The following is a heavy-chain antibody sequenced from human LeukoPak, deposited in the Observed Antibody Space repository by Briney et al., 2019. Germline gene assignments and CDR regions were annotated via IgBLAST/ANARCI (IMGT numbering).Heavy chain of an antibody. CDR1: GGTFSSYA. V-gene: IGHV1-69*04. J-gene: IGHJ3*02. Sequence: GASVKVSCKASGGTFSSYAISWVRQAPGQGLEWMGRIIPILGIANYAQKFQGRVTITADKSTSTAYMELSSLRSEDTAVYYCARGDYDSSGYYYSPIWGPGTMVTVSS. CDR3: ARGDYDSSGYYYSPI. D-gene: IGHD3-22*01. CDR2: IIPILGIA.